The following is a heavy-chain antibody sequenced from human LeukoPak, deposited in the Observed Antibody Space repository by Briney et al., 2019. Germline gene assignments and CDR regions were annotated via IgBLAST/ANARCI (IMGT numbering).Heavy chain of an antibody. D-gene: IGHD5-24*01. Sequence: GGSLRLSCAASGFTFSSYSMNWVRQAPGKGLEWVSYISSSSSTIYYADSVKGRFTISRDNAKNSVYLQMNSLRAEDTAVYYCARDRSLRDGYNINYYGMDVWGQGTTVTVSS. CDR1: GFTFSSYS. V-gene: IGHV3-48*04. CDR2: ISSSSSTI. CDR3: ARDRSLRDGYNINYYGMDV. J-gene: IGHJ6*02.